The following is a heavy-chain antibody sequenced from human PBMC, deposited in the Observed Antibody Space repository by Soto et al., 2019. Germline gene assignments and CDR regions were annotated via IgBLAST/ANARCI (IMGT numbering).Heavy chain of an antibody. V-gene: IGHV1-46*01. CDR3: AKDYYDSSGYYPPALLFDY. CDR1: GYSFTSYY. D-gene: IGHD3-22*01. CDR2: INPSGGST. Sequence: ASVKVSCKAIGYSFTSYYMHWVRQAPGQGLEWMGIINPSGGSTSYAQKFQGRVTITRDTSASTVYMELSSLRSEDTAVYYCAKDYYDSSGYYPPALLFDYWGQGTLVTVSS. J-gene: IGHJ4*02.